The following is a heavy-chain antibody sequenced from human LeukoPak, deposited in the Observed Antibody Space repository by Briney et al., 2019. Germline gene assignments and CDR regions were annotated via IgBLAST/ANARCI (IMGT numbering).Heavy chain of an antibody. CDR2: IYYSGST. Sequence: SETLSLTCTVSGGSISSYYWSWIRQPPGKGLEWIGSIYYSGSTYYNPSLKSRVTISVDTSKNQFSLKLSSVTAADTAVYYCARLVGATPKKFDYWGQGTLVTVSS. D-gene: IGHD1-26*01. CDR3: ARLVGATPKKFDY. CDR1: GGSISSYY. J-gene: IGHJ4*02. V-gene: IGHV4-59*05.